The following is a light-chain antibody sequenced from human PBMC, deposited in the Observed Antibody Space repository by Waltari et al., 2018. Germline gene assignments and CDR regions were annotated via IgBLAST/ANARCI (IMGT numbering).Light chain of an antibody. V-gene: IGKV3-11*01. CDR1: QSFNNY. CDR3: QERSDWRGLT. CDR2: EAS. J-gene: IGKJ3*01. Sequence: EIVLTQSPATLSLSPGERAVLSCRASQSFNNYLAWYQQKPGQAPRLLIYEASPRATGIAARFSGSGSGTDFTLTISSLEPEDSAVYYCQERSDWRGLTFGPGTKVDIK.